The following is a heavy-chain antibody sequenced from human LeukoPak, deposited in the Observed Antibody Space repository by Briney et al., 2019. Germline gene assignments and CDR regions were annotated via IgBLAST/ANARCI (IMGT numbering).Heavy chain of an antibody. D-gene: IGHD2-15*01. V-gene: IGHV4-34*01. J-gene: IGHJ6*03. CDR1: GGSFSGYY. CDR3: ARGLVVVGKFYYYYYYYMDV. Sequence: SETLSLTCAVYGGSFSGYYWSWIRQPPGKGLEWIGEINHSGSTNYNPSLKSRVTISVDTSKNQFSLKLSSVTAADTAVYYCARGLVVVGKFYYYYYYYMDVWGKGATVTVSS. CDR2: INHSGST.